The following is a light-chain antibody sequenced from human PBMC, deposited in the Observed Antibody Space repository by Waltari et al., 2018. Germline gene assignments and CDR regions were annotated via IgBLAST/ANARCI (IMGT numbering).Light chain of an antibody. V-gene: IGKV4-1*01. J-gene: IGKJ4*01. CDR3: QQYYNTHLT. CDR2: WES. CDR1: ESVLYSSNNQQH. Sequence: DIVMTQSPASLAVSLGERATINCKTRESVLYSSNNQQHLAWYQQKPGQPPKLLLYWESTRKAGVPERLSGSGSETELTLTVTSLQAEDVAVYYCQQYYNTHLTFGGGTKVESK.